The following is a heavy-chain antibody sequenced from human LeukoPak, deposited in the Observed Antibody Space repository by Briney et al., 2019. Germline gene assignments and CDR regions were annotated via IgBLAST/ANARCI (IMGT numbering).Heavy chain of an antibody. Sequence: SETLSLTCTVSGGSISSSSYYWGWIRQPPGKGLEWIGSIYYSGSTYYNPSLKSRVTISVDTSKNQFSLKLSSVTAADTAVYYCARFGGGGSPDYWGQGTLVTVSS. CDR2: IYYSGST. D-gene: IGHD2-15*01. CDR1: GGSISSSSYY. V-gene: IGHV4-39*07. J-gene: IGHJ4*02. CDR3: ARFGGGGSPDY.